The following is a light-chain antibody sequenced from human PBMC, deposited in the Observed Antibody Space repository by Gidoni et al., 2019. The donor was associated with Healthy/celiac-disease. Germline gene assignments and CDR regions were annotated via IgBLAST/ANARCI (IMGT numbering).Light chain of an antibody. V-gene: IGKV3-15*01. CDR1: QSVSSN. Sequence: EIVMPQSPATLSVSPGERATLSCRASQSVSSNLAWYQQKPGQAPRRLIYGASTRATGSPARFSGSGSGTEFTLTISSLQSEDFAVDYCQQYNNWPPMYTFGQGTKLEIK. CDR3: QQYNNWPPMYT. CDR2: GAS. J-gene: IGKJ2*01.